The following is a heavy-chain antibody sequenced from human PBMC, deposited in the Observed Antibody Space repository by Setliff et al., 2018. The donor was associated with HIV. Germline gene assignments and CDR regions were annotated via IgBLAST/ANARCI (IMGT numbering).Heavy chain of an antibody. J-gene: IGHJ4*02. D-gene: IGHD5-12*01. CDR1: GGSISSNSYY. CDR3: ERVGQSSGYAIEY. Sequence: SETLSLTCTVSGGSISSNSYYWSWIRQPAGKGLEWIGHIYTNGRTNYNPPLKRLVTISVDPSKNQFSLKLSSVTAADTAVYYCERVGQSSGYAIEYWGQGTLVTVSS. CDR2: IYTNGRT. V-gene: IGHV4-61*09.